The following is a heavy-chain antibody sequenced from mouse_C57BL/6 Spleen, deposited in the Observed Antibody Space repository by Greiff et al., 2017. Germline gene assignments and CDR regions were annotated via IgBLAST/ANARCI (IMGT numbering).Heavy chain of an antibody. CDR1: GYTFTSYW. CDR2: IDPSDSYT. J-gene: IGHJ4*01. CDR3: ARSYGYENAMDY. V-gene: IGHV1-69*01. Sequence: QVHVKQPGAELVMPGASVKLSCKASGYTFTSYWMHWVKQRPGQGLEWIGEIDPSDSYTNYNQKFKGKSTLTVDKSSSTAYMQLSSLTSEDSAVYYCARSYGYENAMDYWGQGTSVTVSS. D-gene: IGHD2-2*01.